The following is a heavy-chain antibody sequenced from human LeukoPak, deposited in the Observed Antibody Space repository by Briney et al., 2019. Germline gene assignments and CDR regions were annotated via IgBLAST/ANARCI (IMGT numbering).Heavy chain of an antibody. CDR2: ISYDGSNK. D-gene: IGHD7-27*01. J-gene: IGHJ4*02. CDR3: ARDSLTGALFDY. Sequence: GGSLRLSCAASGFTFSSYAMHWVRQAPGKGLEWVAVISYDGSNKYYADSVKGRFTISRDNSKNTLYLQMNSLRAEDTAVYYCARDSLTGALFDYWGQGTLVTVSS. CDR1: GFTFSSYA. V-gene: IGHV3-30-3*01.